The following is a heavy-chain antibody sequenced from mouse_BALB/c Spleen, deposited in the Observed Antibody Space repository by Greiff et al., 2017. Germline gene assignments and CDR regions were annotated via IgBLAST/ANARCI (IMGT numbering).Heavy chain of an antibody. CDR3: ARAGGYRYEDLDY. CDR2: IDTSDSYT. CDR1: GYTFTDYW. V-gene: IGHV1-59*01. J-gene: IGHJ2*01. D-gene: IGHD2-14*01. Sequence: VQLQQSGAELVRPGSSVKISCKASGYTFTDYWMHWVKQRPGQGLEWIGAIDTSDSYTSYNQKFKGKATLTVDESSSTAYMQLSSLTSEDSAVYYCARAGGYRYEDLDYWGQGTTLTVSS.